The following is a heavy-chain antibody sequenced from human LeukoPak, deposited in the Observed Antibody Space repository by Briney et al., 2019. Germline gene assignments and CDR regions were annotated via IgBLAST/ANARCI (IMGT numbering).Heavy chain of an antibody. V-gene: IGHV4-4*07. CDR3: VAAVGECHDCDHNCFDT. CDR2: LYKDGST. Sequence: PSETLSLTCTVSGGSINNYWVTWLRQSAGEGLEWIGRLYKDGSTKLNPALQSRVIVSADTSNNLFSLKMTSLTAADTAVYYCVAAVGECHDCDHNCFDTWGQGVLVTVSP. CDR1: GGSINNYW. D-gene: IGHD2-21*02. J-gene: IGHJ5*02.